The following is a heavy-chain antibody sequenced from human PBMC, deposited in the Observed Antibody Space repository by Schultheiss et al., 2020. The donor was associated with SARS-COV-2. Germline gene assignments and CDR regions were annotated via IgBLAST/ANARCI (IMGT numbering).Heavy chain of an antibody. V-gene: IGHV4-61*08. J-gene: IGHJ6*02. CDR2: IYYSGST. CDR1: GGSVSSGGYY. D-gene: IGHD5-18*01. Sequence: SQTLSLTCTVSGGSVSSGGYYWSWIRQPPGKGLEWIGYIYYSGSTNYNPSLKSRVTISVDTSKNQFSLKLSSVTAADTAVYYCARDGGYSYGNYYYGMDVWGQGTTVTVSS. CDR3: ARDGGYSYGNYYYGMDV.